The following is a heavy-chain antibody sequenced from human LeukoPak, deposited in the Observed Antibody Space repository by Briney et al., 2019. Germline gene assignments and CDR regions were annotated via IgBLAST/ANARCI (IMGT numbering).Heavy chain of an antibody. V-gene: IGHV1-24*01. CDR2: FDPEDGET. J-gene: IGHJ5*02. D-gene: IGHD6-19*01. Sequence: GASVTVSFKVSGYTLTELSMHWVRQAPGKGLEWMGGFDPEDGETIYAQKFQGRVTMTEDTSTDTAYMELSSLRSEDTAVYYCATVSSGWYDPREGVWFDPWGQGTLVTVSS. CDR1: GYTLTELS. CDR3: ATVSSGWYDPREGVWFDP.